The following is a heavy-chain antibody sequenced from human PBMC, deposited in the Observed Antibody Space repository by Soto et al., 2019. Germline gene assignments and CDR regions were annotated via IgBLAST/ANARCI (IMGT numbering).Heavy chain of an antibody. J-gene: IGHJ6*02. CDR3: ARLSTQYYDILTGYYDYYYYGMDV. D-gene: IGHD3-9*01. CDR1: GGSISSYY. CDR2: IYYSGST. Sequence: PSETLSLTCTVSGGSISSYYWSWIRQPPGKGLEWIGYIYYSGSTNYNPSLKSRVTISVDTSKNQFSLKLSSVTAADTAVYYCARLSTQYYDILTGYYDYYYYGMDVWGQGTTVTVSS. V-gene: IGHV4-59*08.